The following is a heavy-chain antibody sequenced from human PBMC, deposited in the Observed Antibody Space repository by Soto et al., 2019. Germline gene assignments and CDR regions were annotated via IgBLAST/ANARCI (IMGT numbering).Heavy chain of an antibody. V-gene: IGHV3-30*04. Sequence: PGGSLRLSCSASGFTLKSYAMEWVRQAPGKGLEWVAVISYDGSTKFYADSVKGRFTISRDNSKNTLYLQMDSLRAEDTAVYYCTRSSSWGFWFDPWGQGTLVTVSS. J-gene: IGHJ5*02. CDR2: ISYDGSTK. CDR1: GFTLKSYA. CDR3: TRSSSWGFWFDP. D-gene: IGHD6-13*01.